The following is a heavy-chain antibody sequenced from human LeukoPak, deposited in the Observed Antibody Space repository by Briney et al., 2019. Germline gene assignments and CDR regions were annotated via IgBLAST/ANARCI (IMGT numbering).Heavy chain of an antibody. CDR3: ARGGDSSNWYPGYFEY. CDR1: GFTFSNYD. CDR2: IKSDGSST. J-gene: IGHJ4*02. Sequence: GGSLRLSCAASGFTFSNYDMHWVRQAPGKGPVWVSRIKSDGSSTRFADSVQGRFTISRDNGKITLYLQMNSLRAEDTAVYYCARGGDSSNWYPGYFEYWGQGALVTVSS. V-gene: IGHV3-74*01. D-gene: IGHD6-13*01.